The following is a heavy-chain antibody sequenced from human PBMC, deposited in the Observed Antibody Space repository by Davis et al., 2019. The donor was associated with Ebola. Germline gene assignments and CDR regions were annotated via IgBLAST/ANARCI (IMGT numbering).Heavy chain of an antibody. CDR1: GYSFTSYW. V-gene: IGHV5-51*01. D-gene: IGHD2-8*01. CDR3: ARPRRYCTNGVCYGEGFDY. J-gene: IGHJ4*02. Sequence: PGGSLRLSCKGSGYSFTSYWIGWVRQMPGKGLEWMGIIYPGDSDTRYSPSFQGQVTISADKSISTAYLQWSSLKASDTAMYYCARPRRYCTNGVCYGEGFDYWGQGTLVTVSS. CDR2: IYPGDSDT.